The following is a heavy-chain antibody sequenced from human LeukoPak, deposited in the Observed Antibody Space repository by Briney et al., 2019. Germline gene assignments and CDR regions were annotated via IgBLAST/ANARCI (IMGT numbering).Heavy chain of an antibody. V-gene: IGHV4-34*01. Sequence: PSETLSLTCAVYGGSFSGYYWSWIRQPPGKGLDWIGEISHSGSTNYNPSLKSRVTISVDTSKNQFSLKLSSVTAADTAVYYCARGLGIAAEVDAFDIWGQGTMVTVSS. CDR3: ARGLGIAAEVDAFDI. J-gene: IGHJ3*02. D-gene: IGHD6-13*01. CDR2: ISHSGST. CDR1: GGSFSGYY.